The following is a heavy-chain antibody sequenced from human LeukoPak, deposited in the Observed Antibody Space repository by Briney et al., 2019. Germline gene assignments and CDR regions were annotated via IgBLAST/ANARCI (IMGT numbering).Heavy chain of an antibody. J-gene: IGHJ4*02. Sequence: SGTLSLTCTVSRGSLISSIYYAGWARQPPGEGRGCLGCIFFSGRTNYNPSRKGRVTMSVDTSKTQISLKMRSVTAAGPAVYYCARESSGHYQYYFDYWGQGTLVTVSS. V-gene: IGHV4-39*07. CDR2: IFFSGRT. D-gene: IGHD3-22*01. CDR3: ARESSGHYQYYFDY. CDR1: RGSLISSIYY.